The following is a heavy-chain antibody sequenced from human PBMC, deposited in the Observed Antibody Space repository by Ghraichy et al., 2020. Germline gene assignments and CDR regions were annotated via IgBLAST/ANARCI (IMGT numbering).Heavy chain of an antibody. V-gene: IGHV1-2*06. CDR2: IDPNSGGT. Sequence: ASVKVSCKASGYTFTVYYIHWVRQAPGQGLEWMGHIDPNSGGTNYAQKFHGRVTMTRDTSISTAYMELSSLRSDDMAVYYCTRSYYGGNSWYFDIWGRGTLVTVSS. J-gene: IGHJ2*01. CDR3: TRSYYGGNSWYFDI. D-gene: IGHD4-23*01. CDR1: GYTFTVYY.